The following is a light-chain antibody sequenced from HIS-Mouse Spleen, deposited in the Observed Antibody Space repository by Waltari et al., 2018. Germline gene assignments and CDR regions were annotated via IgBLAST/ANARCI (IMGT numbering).Light chain of an antibody. CDR3: SSYTSSSTLEV. V-gene: IGLV2-14*03. J-gene: IGLJ2*01. CDR2: DVS. CDR1: SSDVGGYNY. Sequence: QSALTQPASVSGSPGQSITISCTGTSSDVGGYNYVSWYQQHPGKAPILMIYDVSNRPAGVSNRFSGSKSGNTASLTISGLQAEDEADYYCSSYTSSSTLEVFGGGTKLTVL.